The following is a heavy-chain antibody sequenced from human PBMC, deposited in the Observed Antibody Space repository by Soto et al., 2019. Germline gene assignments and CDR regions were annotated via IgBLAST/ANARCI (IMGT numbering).Heavy chain of an antibody. J-gene: IGHJ4*02. CDR1: GGSFSGYY. D-gene: IGHD3-22*01. CDR2: INHSGST. V-gene: IGHV4-34*01. Sequence: SETLSLTCAVYGGSFSGYYWSWIRQPPGKGLDWIGEINHSGSTNYNPSLKSRVTISVDTSKNQFSLKLTSVTAADTAVYYCARARFYYDSSGPKDYWGQGTLVSVSS. CDR3: ARARFYYDSSGPKDY.